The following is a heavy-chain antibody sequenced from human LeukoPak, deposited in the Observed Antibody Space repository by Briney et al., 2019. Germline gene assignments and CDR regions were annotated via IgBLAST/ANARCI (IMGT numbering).Heavy chain of an antibody. Sequence: PGGSLRLSCAGSGFTFSSYAMSWVRQAPGKGLEWVSAISDSGDYTYYADSVKGRVTISRDNSKNTLYLHVNSLRAEDTAVYYCAKDTSIGKYCTSGVCSPFDYWGQGTLVTVSS. CDR1: GFTFSSYA. CDR2: ISDSGDYT. D-gene: IGHD2-8*01. CDR3: AKDTSIGKYCTSGVCSPFDY. J-gene: IGHJ4*02. V-gene: IGHV3-23*01.